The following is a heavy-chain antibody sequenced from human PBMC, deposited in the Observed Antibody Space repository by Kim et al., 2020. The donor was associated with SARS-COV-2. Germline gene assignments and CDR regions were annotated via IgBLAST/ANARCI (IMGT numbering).Heavy chain of an antibody. D-gene: IGHD1-26*01. J-gene: IGHJ4*02. CDR3: AKGLVGATPFHY. CDR2: ISASDGTK. Sequence: GGSLRLSCTASGFTFGSYVMNWVRQAPGKGLEWVSAISASDGTKLYADSVKGRFTVSRDNSMNTLYLQMDSLRADDTAVYYCAKGLVGATPFHYWGQGT. V-gene: IGHV3-23*01. CDR1: GFTFGSYV.